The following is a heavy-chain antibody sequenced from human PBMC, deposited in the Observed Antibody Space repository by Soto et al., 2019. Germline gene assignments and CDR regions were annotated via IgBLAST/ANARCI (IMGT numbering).Heavy chain of an antibody. D-gene: IGHD3-3*01. Sequence: QINLIESGPPLVKPTQTLTLTCTFSGFSLSTSGAAVGWVRQPPGRALEWLALLYWDGDKRYNASLGNRLTITKDTSMTHVVLTLTNVDPADTATYYCAHRATMTIFGLIIDNGIWFDPWGQGTRVIVSS. CDR2: LYWDGDK. CDR3: AHRATMTIFGLIIDNGIWFDP. J-gene: IGHJ5*02. V-gene: IGHV2-5*02. CDR1: GFSLSTSGAA.